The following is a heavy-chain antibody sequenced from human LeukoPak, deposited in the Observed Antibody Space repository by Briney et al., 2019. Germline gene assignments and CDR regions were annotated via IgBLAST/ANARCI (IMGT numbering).Heavy chain of an antibody. D-gene: IGHD2-2*02. CDR2: INHSGST. V-gene: IGHV4-34*01. CDR1: GGSFSGYY. J-gene: IGHJ5*02. CDR3: ARVHCSSTSCYNGWFDP. Sequence: PSETLSLTCAVYGGSFSGYYWSWIRQPPGKGLEWIGEINHSGSTNCNPSLKSRVTISVDTSKDQFSLKLSSVTAADTAVYYCARVHCSSTSCYNGWFDPWGQGTLVTVSS.